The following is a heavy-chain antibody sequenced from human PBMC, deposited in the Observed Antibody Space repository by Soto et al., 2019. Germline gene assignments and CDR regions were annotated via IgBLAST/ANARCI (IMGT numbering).Heavy chain of an antibody. V-gene: IGHV3-30*18. D-gene: IGHD2-2*01. J-gene: IGHJ6*02. CDR2: ISHDERNR. Sequence: QVHLVESGGGVVQPGGSLKLSCAASGFAFSSYGMHWVRQAPGKGLEWVAAISHDERNRYYGDSVKGRFSISRDNSKNTLYLQLSSLRVEDTGVYSCAKVGRGSSTSCSRCYGLDVCGRGTTVTVS. CDR3: AKVGRGSSTSCSRCYGLDV. CDR1: GFAFSSYG.